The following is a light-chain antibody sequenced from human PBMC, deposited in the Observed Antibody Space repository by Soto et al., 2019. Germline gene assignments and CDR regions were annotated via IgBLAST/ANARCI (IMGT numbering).Light chain of an antibody. J-gene: IGLJ1*01. CDR3: SSYTSSSTYV. Sequence: QSVLTQPASVSGSPGQLITISCTGTSSDVGGYNYVSWYQQHPGKAPKLMIYEVSNRPSGVPNRFSGSKSGNTASLTISGLQAEDEADYYCSSYTSSSTYVFGTGTKVTVL. V-gene: IGLV2-14*01. CDR1: SSDVGGYNY. CDR2: EVS.